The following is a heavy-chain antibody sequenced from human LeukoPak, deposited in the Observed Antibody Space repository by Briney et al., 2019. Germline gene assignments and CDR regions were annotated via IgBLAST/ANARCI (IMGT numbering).Heavy chain of an antibody. V-gene: IGHV3-23*01. Sequence: GGSLRLSCAASGFTFSSYAMSWVRQAPGKGLEWVSAISGSGGSTYYADSVKGRFTISRDNSKNTLYLQMNSLRAEDTAVYYCAKHEARXXXXXXXXXAXDYWXXGXLVT. CDR2: ISGSGGST. J-gene: IGHJ4*02. CDR1: GFTFSSYA. CDR3: AKHEARXXXXXXXXXAXDY.